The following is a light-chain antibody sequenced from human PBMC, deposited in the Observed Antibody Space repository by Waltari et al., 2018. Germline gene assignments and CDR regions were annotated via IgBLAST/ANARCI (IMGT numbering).Light chain of an antibody. CDR1: SNHVGASTF. CDR2: DVT. Sequence: QSALTQPASVSGSPGQSITISCTGTSNHVGASTFVSWYQQHPGRAPQLMIYDVTARPSGISYRFSGSKSANTASLTISGLLPEDEAIYYCSSFTDTHTLLFGGGTTVTVL. V-gene: IGLV2-14*03. J-gene: IGLJ2*01. CDR3: SSFTDTHTLL.